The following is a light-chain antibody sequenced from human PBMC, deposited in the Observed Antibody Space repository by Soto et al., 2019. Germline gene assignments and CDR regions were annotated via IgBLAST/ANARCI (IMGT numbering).Light chain of an antibody. CDR2: RAS. Sequence: EIVLTQSPGTLSLSPGERATLSCRASQSVSSDYLAWYQQKPGQAPRLLISRASRRATGIPDRFSGSGSGTDFTLTITRLEAEDFADYYCQLYCGSRPFTFGPGIKVDIK. V-gene: IGKV3-20*01. CDR1: QSVSSDY. J-gene: IGKJ3*01. CDR3: QLYCGSRPFT.